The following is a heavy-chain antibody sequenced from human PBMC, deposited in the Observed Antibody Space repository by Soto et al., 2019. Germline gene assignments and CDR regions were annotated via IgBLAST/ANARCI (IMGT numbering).Heavy chain of an antibody. CDR2: INAGNGNT. D-gene: IGHD3-9*01. J-gene: IGHJ4*02. V-gene: IGHV1-3*01. CDR1: GYTFTSYA. Sequence: QVQIVPSGAEVKKPGASVKVSCKASGYTFTSYAMHWVRQAPGQRLEWMGWINAGNGNTKYSQKFQGRVTITRATSASTGYMELSSLRSEDTAVYYCARVTGYYAPDYWGQGTLVTVSS. CDR3: ARVTGYYAPDY.